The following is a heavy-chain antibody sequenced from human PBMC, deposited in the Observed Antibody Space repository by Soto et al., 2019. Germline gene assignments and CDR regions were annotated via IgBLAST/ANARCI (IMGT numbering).Heavy chain of an antibody. CDR2: INTGNGNT. CDR3: TRGDTMVRGVIIDYFDF. V-gene: IGHV1-3*04. Sequence: QVQLVQSAAEVKKRGASVKVSCKASGYTFTSYTLHWVRQAPGQRLEWMGWINTGNGNTKYTQKVNGKVNITRKTSASTAYMELSSLRSEDTAVYYCTRGDTMVRGVIIDYFDFWVQGTLVTVSS. J-gene: IGHJ4*02. D-gene: IGHD3-10*01. CDR1: GYTFTSYT.